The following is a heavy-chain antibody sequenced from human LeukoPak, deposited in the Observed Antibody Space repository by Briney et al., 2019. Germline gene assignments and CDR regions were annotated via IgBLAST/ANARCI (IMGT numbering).Heavy chain of an antibody. CDR3: TTGGYGGQFDY. J-gene: IGHJ4*02. V-gene: IGHV3-15*01. Sequence: GGSLRLSCAASGFAFSNAWMSWVRQAPGKGLEWVGRIKRKTDGGTTDYAAPVRGTFTISRDDSKNTLYLQMNSLKTEDTAVYYCTTGGYGGQFDYWGQGTLVTVSS. CDR2: IKRKTDGGTT. CDR1: GFAFSNAW. D-gene: IGHD5-12*01.